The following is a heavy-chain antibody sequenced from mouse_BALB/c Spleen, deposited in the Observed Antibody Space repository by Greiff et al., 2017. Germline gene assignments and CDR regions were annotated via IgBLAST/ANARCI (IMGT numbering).Heavy chain of an antibody. CDR2: INPSNGRT. J-gene: IGHJ2*01. CDR3: ARSGRDSSGFLDY. CDR1: GYTFISYW. V-gene: IGHV1S81*02. Sequence: QVQLQQPGAELVKPGASVKLSCKASGYTFISYWMHWVKQRPGQGLEWIGEINPSNGRTNYNEKFKSKATLTVDKSSSTAYMQLSSLTSDDSAVYFCARSGRDSSGFLDYWGQGTTLTVSS. D-gene: IGHD3-2*01.